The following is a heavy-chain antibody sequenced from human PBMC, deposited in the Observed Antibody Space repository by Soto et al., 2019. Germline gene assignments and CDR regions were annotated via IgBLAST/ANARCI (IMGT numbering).Heavy chain of an antibody. J-gene: IGHJ4*02. CDR3: ARNIGYCSSINCLGLLDY. V-gene: IGHV3-33*01. Sequence: GGSLRLSCAASGFTFRSYGMHWVRQAPGKGLEWVALIWYDGSTKYYRDSVKGRFTISRDNSKNTLNLQMISLRGEDTAVYYCARNIGYCSSINCLGLLDYWGQGTLVTVSS. CDR2: IWYDGSTK. CDR1: GFTFRSYG. D-gene: IGHD2-2*01.